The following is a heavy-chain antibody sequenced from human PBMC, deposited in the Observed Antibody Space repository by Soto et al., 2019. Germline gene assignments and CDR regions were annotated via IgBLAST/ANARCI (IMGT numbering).Heavy chain of an antibody. Sequence: SETLSLTCTVSGGAISSGGYYWSWIRQYPGKGLEWIGYMYYTGRSYYNPSLKSRVTISIDTSKNQFSLKLNSVTAADTAVYSCARTGGYCSGGACYPHYLDYWAQGTLVTV. V-gene: IGHV4-31*03. CDR2: MYYTGRS. CDR1: GGAISSGGYY. D-gene: IGHD2-15*01. J-gene: IGHJ4*02. CDR3: ARTGGYCSGGACYPHYLDY.